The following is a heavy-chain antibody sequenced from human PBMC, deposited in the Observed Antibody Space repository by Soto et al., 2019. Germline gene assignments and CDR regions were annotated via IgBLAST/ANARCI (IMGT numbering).Heavy chain of an antibody. CDR2: FVPLFGTT. D-gene: IGHD3-16*01. Sequence: QLVQSGSDVKKPGSSVKVACQASGGTFSGYVVTWVRQAPGQGLVWMGEFVPLFGTTNYAQRFSGRITITAEESTSTAYMELRTLRSDDTAVYYCATHGLGVSSPPYFDNWGQGTLVTVSS. V-gene: IGHV1-69*01. CDR3: ATHGLGVSSPPYFDN. CDR1: GGTFSGYV. J-gene: IGHJ4*02.